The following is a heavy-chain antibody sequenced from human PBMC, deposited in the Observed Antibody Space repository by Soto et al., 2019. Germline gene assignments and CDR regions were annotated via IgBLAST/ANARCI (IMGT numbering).Heavy chain of an antibody. J-gene: IGHJ4*02. V-gene: IGHV2-70*11. Sequence: SGPTLVNPTQTLTLTCTFSGFSLSTSGMCVSWIRQPPGKALEWLARIDWDDDKYYSTSLKTRLTISKDTSKNQVVLTMTNMDPVDTATYYCARMTTYSSSWSGFDYWGQGTLVTVSS. D-gene: IGHD6-13*01. CDR3: ARMTTYSSSWSGFDY. CDR1: GFSLSTSGMC. CDR2: IDWDDDK.